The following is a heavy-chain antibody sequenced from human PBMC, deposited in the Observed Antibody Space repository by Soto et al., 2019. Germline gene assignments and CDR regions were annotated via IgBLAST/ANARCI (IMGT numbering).Heavy chain of an antibody. CDR3: AKDSTSNYYYMDV. J-gene: IGHJ6*03. Sequence: EVQLVKSGGGLVQPGRSLRLSCAASGFTFDDYAMHWVRQAPGKGLEWVSGISWNSGSIGYADSVKGRFTISRDNAKNSLYLQMNSLRAEDTALYYCAKDSTSNYYYMDVWGKGTTVTVSS. CDR2: ISWNSGSI. D-gene: IGHD2-2*01. V-gene: IGHV3-9*01. CDR1: GFTFDDYA.